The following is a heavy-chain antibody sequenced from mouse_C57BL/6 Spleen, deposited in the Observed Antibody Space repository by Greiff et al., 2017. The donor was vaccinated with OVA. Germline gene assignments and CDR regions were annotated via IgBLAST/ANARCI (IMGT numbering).Heavy chain of an antibody. J-gene: IGHJ2*01. Sequence: EVQLVESGGGLVKPGGSLKLSCAASGFTFSSYAMSWVRQTPEKRLEWVATISGGGSYTYYPDNVKGRVTISRDNAKINLYLLMSHLTSVDTAMYYCASRWLHFDYWGKGTTLTVSS. CDR1: GFTFSSYA. CDR3: ASRWLHFDY. V-gene: IGHV5-4*01. D-gene: IGHD2-3*01. CDR2: ISGGGSYT.